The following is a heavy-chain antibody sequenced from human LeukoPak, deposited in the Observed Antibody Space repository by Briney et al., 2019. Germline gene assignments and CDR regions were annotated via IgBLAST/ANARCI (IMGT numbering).Heavy chain of an antibody. D-gene: IGHD5-18*01. J-gene: IGHJ4*02. Sequence: PGGSLRLSCAASGCGFSVYWMHWVRQAPGKGLVWVAHINEDGTSASHADSVKGRFTISRDNAKNTLYLQMNSLTVEDTAVYYCARVPTNSYGFGQWGQGSLVTVSS. CDR3: ARVPTNSYGFGQ. CDR1: GCGFSVYW. CDR2: INEDGTSA. V-gene: IGHV3-74*01.